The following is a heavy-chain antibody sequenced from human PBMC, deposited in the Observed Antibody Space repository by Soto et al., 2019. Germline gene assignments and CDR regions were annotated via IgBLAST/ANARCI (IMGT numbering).Heavy chain of an antibody. D-gene: IGHD4-17*01. CDR3: ARVNLDYVTGMDV. V-gene: IGHV4-30-2*01. Sequence: PSETLSLTCAVSGGSISSGGYSWSWIRQPPGKGLEWIGYIYHSGSTYYNPSLKSRVTISVDRSKNQFSLKLSSVTAADTAVYYCARVNLDYVTGMDVWGQGTTVTVSS. CDR1: GGSISSGGYS. CDR2: IYHSGST. J-gene: IGHJ6*02.